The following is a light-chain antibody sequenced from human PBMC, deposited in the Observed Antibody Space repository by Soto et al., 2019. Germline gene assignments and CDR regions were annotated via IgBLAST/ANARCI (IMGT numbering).Light chain of an antibody. CDR2: DVS. CDR3: QQRSNWPIT. Sequence: EIVMTQSPATLSVSPGERATLSCRASQSVSSYLAWYQQKPGQAPRLLIYDVSTRATGIPARFSGSGSRTDFILTISSLEPEDFAVYYCQQRSNWPITFGQGTRLEIK. CDR1: QSVSSY. V-gene: IGKV3-11*01. J-gene: IGKJ5*01.